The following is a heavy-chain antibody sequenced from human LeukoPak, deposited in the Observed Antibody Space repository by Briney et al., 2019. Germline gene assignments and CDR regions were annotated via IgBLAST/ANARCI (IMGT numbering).Heavy chain of an antibody. J-gene: IGHJ1*01. CDR3: ANDRPGQLLRDLQH. CDR1: RITFSSYA. CDR2: ISGSGDST. V-gene: IGHV3-23*01. D-gene: IGHD2-15*01. Sequence: GGSLRLSCAAWRITFSSYAMRCVRQARGKGLEWVSGISGSGDSTYYADSVKGRFTISRDNSKNTLYLQMNSLRVEDTAVYYCANDRPGQLLRDLQHWGQGTLVTVSS.